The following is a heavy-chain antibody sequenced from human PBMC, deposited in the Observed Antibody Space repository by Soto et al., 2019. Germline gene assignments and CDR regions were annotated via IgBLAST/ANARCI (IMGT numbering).Heavy chain of an antibody. D-gene: IGHD1-26*01. CDR3: ARVEYSGSYYFDY. CDR1: GYSFSGSA. Sequence: GGSLRLSCAASGYSFSGSALHWVRQASGKGLEWVARVAAKNENYVTTYAASVQGRFSLSRDDSKNSAYLLTNSLKTEDTAVYYCARVEYSGSYYFDYWGQGTLVTVSS. J-gene: IGHJ4*02. CDR2: VAAKNENYVT. V-gene: IGHV3-73*01.